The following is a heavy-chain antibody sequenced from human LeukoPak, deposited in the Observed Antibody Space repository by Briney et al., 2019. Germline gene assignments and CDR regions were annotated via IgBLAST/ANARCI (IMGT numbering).Heavy chain of an antibody. CDR2: IYYSGST. CDR1: GDSITSYY. Sequence: SETLSLTCTVSGDSITSYYWSWIRQPPGKGLEWIGYIYYSGSTNYNPSLKSRVTISVDTSKKQFSLKLSSVTAADTAVYYCARESHSSSWYPNWFDPWGQGTLVTVSS. J-gene: IGHJ5*02. D-gene: IGHD6-13*01. V-gene: IGHV4-59*01. CDR3: ARESHSSSWYPNWFDP.